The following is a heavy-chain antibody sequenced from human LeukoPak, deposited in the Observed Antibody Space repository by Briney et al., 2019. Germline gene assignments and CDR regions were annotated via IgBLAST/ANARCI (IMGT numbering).Heavy chain of an antibody. Sequence: GGSLRLSCAASGFSFSGYWMNWVRQAPGKGLEWVANIKQDGSEKYYVDSVKGRFAISRDNAKNSLYLQMNSLRAEDTAVYYCARGLYCSGGSCITMIVGDAFDIWGQGTMVTVSS. D-gene: IGHD2-15*01. CDR1: GFSFSGYW. CDR3: ARGLYCSGGSCITMIVGDAFDI. V-gene: IGHV3-7*03. CDR2: IKQDGSEK. J-gene: IGHJ3*02.